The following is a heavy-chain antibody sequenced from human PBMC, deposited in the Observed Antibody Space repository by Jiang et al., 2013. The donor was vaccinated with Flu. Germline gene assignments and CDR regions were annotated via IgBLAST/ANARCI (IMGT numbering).Heavy chain of an antibody. CDR2: ISWDGGST. Sequence: VVVQPGGSLRLSCAASGFTFDDYAMHWVRQAPGKGLEWVSLISWDGGSTYYADSVKGRFTISRDNSKNSLYLQMNSLRAEDTALYYCAKDKGYGSGDLTGFDPWGQGTLVTVSS. CDR1: GFTFDDYA. J-gene: IGHJ5*02. V-gene: IGHV3-43D*04. D-gene: IGHD3-10*01. CDR3: AKDKGYGSGDLTGFDP.